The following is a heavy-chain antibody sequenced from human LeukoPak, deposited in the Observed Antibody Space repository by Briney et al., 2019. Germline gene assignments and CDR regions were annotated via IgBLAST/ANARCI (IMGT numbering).Heavy chain of an antibody. V-gene: IGHV3-30*03. J-gene: IGHJ3*02. CDR2: ISYDESDK. Sequence: PGRSLRLSCAASRFTFSDYAMHWVRQAPGKGLEWVAIISYDESDKYYADSVKGRFTISRDNAKNSLSLQMNSLRADDAAVYYCARASSKQLAGYLPDGFDIWGQGTMVTVSS. D-gene: IGHD3-9*01. CDR3: ARASSKQLAGYLPDGFDI. CDR1: RFTFSDYA.